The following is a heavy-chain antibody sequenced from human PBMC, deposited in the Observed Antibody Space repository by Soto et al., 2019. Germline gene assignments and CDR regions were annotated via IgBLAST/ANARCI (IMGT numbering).Heavy chain of an antibody. V-gene: IGHV3-7*01. J-gene: IGHJ4*01. Sequence: DVQLVESGGALVQPGESLRLSCAASGFTCSDYLMTWVRQDPGKGLEWVATIKQDGNEKYYVDSVKGRFTISRDNAKNSLYLQMNGLRAEDTAVYYCAIGHWLGNWGHGTLVTVSS. CDR3: AIGHWLGN. D-gene: IGHD6-19*01. CDR2: IKQDGNEK. CDR1: GFTCSDYL.